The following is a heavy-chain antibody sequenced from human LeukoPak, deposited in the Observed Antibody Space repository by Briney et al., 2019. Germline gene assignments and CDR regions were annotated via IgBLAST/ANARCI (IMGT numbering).Heavy chain of an antibody. CDR1: GYTFTSYG. V-gene: IGHV1-18*01. D-gene: IGHD3-16*01. CDR3: ARGENYDYVWGSSNWFDP. Sequence: VASVKVSCKASGYTFTSYGISWVRQAPGQGLEWMGWISAYNGNTNYAQKFQGRVTITADKSTSTAYMELSSLRSEDTAVYYCARGENYDYVWGSSNWFDPWGQGTLVTVSS. CDR2: ISAYNGNT. J-gene: IGHJ5*02.